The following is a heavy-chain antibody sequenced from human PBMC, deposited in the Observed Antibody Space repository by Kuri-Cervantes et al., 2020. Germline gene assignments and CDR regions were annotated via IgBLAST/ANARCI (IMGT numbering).Heavy chain of an antibody. CDR1: GGSISSGDYY. J-gene: IGHJ4*02. Sequence: SETLSLTCTVSGGSISSGDYYWSWIRQPPGKGLEWIGEINHSGSTNYNPSLKSRVTISVDTSKNQFSLKLSSVTAADTAVYYCARGARRGSGRRTFDYWGQGTLVTVSS. CDR3: ARGARRGSGRRTFDY. V-gene: IGHV4-39*07. CDR2: INHSGST. D-gene: IGHD3-10*01.